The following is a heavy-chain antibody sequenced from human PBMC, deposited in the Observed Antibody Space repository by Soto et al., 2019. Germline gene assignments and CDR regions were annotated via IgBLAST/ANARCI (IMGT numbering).Heavy chain of an antibody. CDR3: ARDSMHYDFWSGHILDY. CDR2: IIPILGIA. CDR1: GGTFSSYT. Sequence: ASVKVSCKASGGTFSSYTISWVRQAPGQGLEWMGRIIPILGIANYAQKFQGRVTITADKSTSTAYMELSSLRSEDTAVYYCARDSMHYDFWSGHILDYWGREPWSPSP. V-gene: IGHV1-69*04. D-gene: IGHD3-3*01. J-gene: IGHJ4*02.